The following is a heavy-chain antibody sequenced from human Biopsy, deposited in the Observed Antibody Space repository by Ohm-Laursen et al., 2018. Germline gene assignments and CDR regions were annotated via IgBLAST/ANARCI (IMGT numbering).Heavy chain of an antibody. CDR1: GGSISSDY. D-gene: IGHD2/OR15-2a*01. CDR3: ARATNSTGWPYYYFYCMDV. J-gene: IGHJ6*02. CDR2: IYYSGSA. V-gene: IGHV4-59*01. Sequence: SETLSLTCTVSGGSISSDYWSWIRQTPGKGLEWNGYIYYSGSANYNPSLKSRVTISVDTSKNQFSLRLNSVTAADTAVYYCARATNSTGWPYYYFYCMDVWGQGTTITVS.